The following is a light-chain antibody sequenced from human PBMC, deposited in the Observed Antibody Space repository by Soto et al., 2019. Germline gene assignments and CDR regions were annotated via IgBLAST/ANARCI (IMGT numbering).Light chain of an antibody. CDR3: QQYSAYWT. CDR2: KAS. J-gene: IGKJ1*01. Sequence: DIQMTQSPSTLSASVGDRVTITCWASQIISQWLAWYQQKPGKAPKLRIYKASSLETGVPSRFSGSGSGTGFTLTISSLQPDDFATYYCQQYSAYWTFGQGTKVEIK. CDR1: QIISQW. V-gene: IGKV1-5*03.